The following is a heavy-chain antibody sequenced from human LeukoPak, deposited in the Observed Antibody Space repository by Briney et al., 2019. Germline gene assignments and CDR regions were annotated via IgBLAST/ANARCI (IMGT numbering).Heavy chain of an antibody. CDR3: ARDHRITMVRGVYNWFDP. CDR1: GFTFSSYW. CDR2: IKQDGSEK. D-gene: IGHD3-10*01. Sequence: GGSLRLSCAASGFTFSSYWMSWVRQAPGKGLEWVANIKQDGSEKYYEDSVKGRFTTSRDNAKNSLYLQMNSLRAEDTAVYYCARDHRITMVRGVYNWFDPWGQGTLVTVSS. V-gene: IGHV3-7*01. J-gene: IGHJ5*02.